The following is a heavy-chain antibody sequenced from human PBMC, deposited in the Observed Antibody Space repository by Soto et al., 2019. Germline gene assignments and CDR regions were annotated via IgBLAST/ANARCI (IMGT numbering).Heavy chain of an antibody. V-gene: IGHV1-69*12. Sequence: QVQLVQSGAEVKKPGSSVKVSCKASGGTFTTYAITWVRQAPGQGPEWMGGIIPLFGKATYAQKSQGRATTTADGSTTTAYMELPSLRFEDSAVYFCAIPQSGTFSFDSWGQGTLVTVSS. CDR3: AIPQSGTFSFDS. CDR2: IIPLFGKA. CDR1: GGTFTTYA. J-gene: IGHJ4*02. D-gene: IGHD1-26*01.